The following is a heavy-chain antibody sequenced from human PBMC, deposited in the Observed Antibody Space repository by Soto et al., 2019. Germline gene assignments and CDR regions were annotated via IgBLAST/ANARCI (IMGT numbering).Heavy chain of an antibody. J-gene: IGHJ6*02. Sequence: QVQLVQSGAEVKRPGASVKVSCKSSGYRFETYAMSWVRQAPGHGLEWMGWIRAYNTDTYYAEKFQDRVTMTTDKSTGTAYMELRSLRSDDTAVYYCARGHGVIIGAMDVWGQGTTVTVSS. CDR2: IRAYNTDT. CDR1: GYRFETYA. CDR3: ARGHGVIIGAMDV. D-gene: IGHD3-3*01. V-gene: IGHV1-18*01.